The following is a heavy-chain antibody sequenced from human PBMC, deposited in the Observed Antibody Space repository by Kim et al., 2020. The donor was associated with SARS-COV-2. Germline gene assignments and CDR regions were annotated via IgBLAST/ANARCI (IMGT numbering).Heavy chain of an antibody. CDR2: IYDSGTT. CDR3: ARQTAMITFDP. D-gene: IGHD5-18*01. V-gene: IGHV4-30-4*01. Sequence: SETLSLTCAVSGGSISSTDYYWSWIRQPPGMGLEWIGYIYDSGTTFYNPSLKSRVTISVDTSKNQFSLTVRSVTAADTAIYFCARQTAMITFDPCGQGTLVTVSS. CDR1: GGSISSTDYY. J-gene: IGHJ5*02.